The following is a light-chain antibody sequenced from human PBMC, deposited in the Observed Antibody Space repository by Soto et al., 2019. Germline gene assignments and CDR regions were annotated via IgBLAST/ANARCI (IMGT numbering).Light chain of an antibody. J-gene: IGKJ5*01. CDR2: DAS. CDR1: QSLNNY. CDR3: QQYYRSSIT. Sequence: IQLTQSPSSLSASVGDRVTITCRASQSLNNYLAWYQQKPGKAPKLLIYDASTLERGVPSRFSGTGSGTEFTLTISSLQPDDFATYYCQQYYRSSITFGQGTRLEIK. V-gene: IGKV1-5*01.